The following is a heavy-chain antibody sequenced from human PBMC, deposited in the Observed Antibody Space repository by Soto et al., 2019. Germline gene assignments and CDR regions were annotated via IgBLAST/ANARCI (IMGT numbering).Heavy chain of an antibody. CDR2: IKQDGSEK. V-gene: IGHV3-7*01. D-gene: IGHD3-16*02. CDR3: ARVHYIWGSYRYIWTYYFDY. J-gene: IGHJ4*02. Sequence: GGSLRLSCAASGFTFSSYWMSWVRQAPGKGLEWVANIKQDGSEKYYVDSVKGRFTISRDNAKNSLYLQMNSLRAEDTAVYYCARVHYIWGSYRYIWTYYFDYWGQGTLVTVSS. CDR1: GFTFSSYW.